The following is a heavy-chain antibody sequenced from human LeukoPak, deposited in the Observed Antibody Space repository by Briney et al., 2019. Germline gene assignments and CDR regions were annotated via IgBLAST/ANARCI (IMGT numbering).Heavy chain of an antibody. D-gene: IGHD2-8*02. Sequence: PSETLSLTCTVSGGSINTSPYYWGWVRQPPEKGLEWLGSTSYSGTAYYNPSLRSRVTVSRDTSKNQFSLNLNSVTAADTAVYYCVRVRTGSISDHWGQGILVIVSS. CDR1: GGSINTSPYY. J-gene: IGHJ4*02. V-gene: IGHV4-39*07. CDR3: VRVRTGSISDH. CDR2: TSYSGTA.